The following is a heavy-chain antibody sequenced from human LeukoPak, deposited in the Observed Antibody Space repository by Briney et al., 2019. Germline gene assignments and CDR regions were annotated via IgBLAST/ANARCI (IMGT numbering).Heavy chain of an antibody. CDR2: THYSGT. J-gene: IGHJ4*02. CDR1: GGSISSYY. V-gene: IGHV4-59*01. Sequence: SETLSLTCTVSGGSISSYYWSWIRQPPGKGLEWIGYTHYSGTNYNPSLKSRVTTSADTSKNQFSLKLSSVTAADTAVYYCARGISYYDSSGIDYWGQGTLVTVSS. D-gene: IGHD3-22*01. CDR3: ARGISYYDSSGIDY.